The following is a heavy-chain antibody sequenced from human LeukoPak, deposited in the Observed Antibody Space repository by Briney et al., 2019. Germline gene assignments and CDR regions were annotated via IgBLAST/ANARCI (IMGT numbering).Heavy chain of an antibody. CDR1: GGSISSYY. V-gene: IGHV4-59*01. Sequence: PSETLSLTCTVSGGSISSYYWSWIRQPPGKGLEWIGYIYYSGSTNYNPSLKSRVTISVDTSMNQFSLKLSSVTAADTAVYYCARVAYGLDYWGQGTLVTVSS. J-gene: IGHJ4*02. D-gene: IGHD3/OR15-3a*01. CDR2: IYYSGST. CDR3: ARVAYGLDY.